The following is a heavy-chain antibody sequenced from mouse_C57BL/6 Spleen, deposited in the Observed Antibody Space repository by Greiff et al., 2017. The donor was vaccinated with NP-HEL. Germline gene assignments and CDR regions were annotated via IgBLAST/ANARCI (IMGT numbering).Heavy chain of an antibody. J-gene: IGHJ2*01. CDR1: GYSITSGYY. V-gene: IGHV3-6*01. CDR2: ISYDGSN. Sequence: EVKLQESGPGLVKPSQSLSLTCSVTGYSITSGYYWNWIRQSPGNKLEWMGYISYDGSNNYNPSLKNRISITRDTSKNQFFLKLNSVTTEDTATYYCARAYYSPYYFDYWGQGTTLTVSS. D-gene: IGHD2-12*01. CDR3: ARAYYSPYYFDY.